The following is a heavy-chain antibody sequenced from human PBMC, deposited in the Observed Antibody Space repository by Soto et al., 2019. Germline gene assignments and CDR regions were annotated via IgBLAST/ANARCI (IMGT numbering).Heavy chain of an antibody. Sequence: ASVKVSCKASGYTFTSYAIHWVRQAPGQRLEWMGWINAGNGNTKYSQKFQGRVTITRDTSASTAYMELSSLRSEDTAVYYCARWGYSSSWPHAFDIWGQGTMVTVSS. V-gene: IGHV1-3*01. CDR3: ARWGYSSSWPHAFDI. D-gene: IGHD6-13*01. J-gene: IGHJ3*02. CDR1: GYTFTSYA. CDR2: INAGNGNT.